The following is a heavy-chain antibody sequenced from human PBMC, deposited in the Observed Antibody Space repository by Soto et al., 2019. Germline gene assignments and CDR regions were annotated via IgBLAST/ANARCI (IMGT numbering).Heavy chain of an antibody. CDR3: THKGGRGAGMDV. V-gene: IGHV2-5*02. CDR2: IYWDDDE. J-gene: IGHJ6*02. CDR1: GFSLSNSGVG. Sequence: QITVKESGPTLVKPTQTLTLTCTFSGFSLSNSGVGVAXXXXXXXXALEWLALIYWDDDERYRPSLRSRLTITKXTSKNQVVXTXXNVDPVDTATYFCTHKGGRGAGMDVWGQGTTVTVSS. D-gene: IGHD2-15*01.